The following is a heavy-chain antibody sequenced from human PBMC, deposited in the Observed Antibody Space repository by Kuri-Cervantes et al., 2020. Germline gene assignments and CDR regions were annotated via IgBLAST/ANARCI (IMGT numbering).Heavy chain of an antibody. V-gene: IGHV4-34*01. CDR1: GGSFSGYY. J-gene: IGHJ4*02. D-gene: IGHD3-10*01. CDR3: ARVSKLRDYFDY. CDR2: INHSGST. Sequence: ETLSLTCAVYGGSFSGYYWSWIRQPPGKGLEWIGEINHSGSTNYNPSLKSRVTISVDTSKNQFSLKLSSVTAADTAVYYCARVSKLRDYFDYWGQGTLVTVSS.